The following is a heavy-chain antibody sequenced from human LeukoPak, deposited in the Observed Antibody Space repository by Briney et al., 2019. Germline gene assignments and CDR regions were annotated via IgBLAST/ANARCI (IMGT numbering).Heavy chain of an antibody. CDR2: IHYSGTPT. J-gene: IGHJ4*02. D-gene: IGHD3-16*01. CDR3: AAGGDDAKAGY. Sequence: SETLSLTCSVYGASITSGRYYWGWMRQAPGKGLEWIGTIHYSGTPTFYNPSLEGRVSLFSDTSRNDFSLRLRFVTAADTAVYYCAAGGDDAKAGYWGQGTLVTVSS. CDR1: GASITSGRYY. V-gene: IGHV4-39*02.